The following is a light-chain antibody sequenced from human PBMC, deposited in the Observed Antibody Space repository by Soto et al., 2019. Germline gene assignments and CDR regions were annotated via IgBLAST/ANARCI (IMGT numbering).Light chain of an antibody. Sequence: EIVLTQSPGTLSLSPGERATLSCRASQSVSSSYLAWYQQKPGQAPRLLIYGASGRATGIPDRFSGSGSGTDFTLTISRLEPEDFAVYYCQQYGSSPMYTFGQGNQLEIK. J-gene: IGKJ2*01. CDR1: QSVSSSY. CDR3: QQYGSSPMYT. V-gene: IGKV3-20*01. CDR2: GAS.